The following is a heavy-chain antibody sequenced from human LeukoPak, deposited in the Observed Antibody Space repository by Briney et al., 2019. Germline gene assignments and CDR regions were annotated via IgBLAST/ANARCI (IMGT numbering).Heavy chain of an antibody. CDR1: GGSISGSSYY. D-gene: IGHD3-3*01. J-gene: IGHJ4*02. V-gene: IGHV4-39*01. CDR2: IYYSGST. CDR3: ARGFGYDFWSGLHYFDY. Sequence: SETLSLTCTVSGGSISGSSYYWGWIRQPPGKGLEWIGSIYYSGSTYYNPSLKSRVTISVDTSKNQFSLKLSSVTAADTAVYYCARGFGYDFWSGLHYFDYWGQGTLVTVSS.